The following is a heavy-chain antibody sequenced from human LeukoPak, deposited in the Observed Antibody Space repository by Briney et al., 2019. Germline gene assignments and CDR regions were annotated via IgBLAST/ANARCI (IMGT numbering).Heavy chain of an antibody. D-gene: IGHD1-14*01. CDR3: ARVRYGIIDY. CDR1: GGSFSGYY. J-gene: IGHJ4*02. CDR2: INHSGST. V-gene: IGHV4-34*01. Sequence: PSETLSLTCAVYGGSFSGYYWSWIRQPPGKGLEWIGEINHSGSTNYNPSLKSRVTISVDTSKNQFSLKLSSVTAADTAVYYCARVRYGIIDYWGQGTLVTVSS.